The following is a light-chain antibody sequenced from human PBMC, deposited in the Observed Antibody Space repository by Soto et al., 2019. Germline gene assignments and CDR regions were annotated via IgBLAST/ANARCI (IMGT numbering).Light chain of an antibody. CDR3: QPYDNSPWT. V-gene: IGKV3-20*01. J-gene: IGKJ1*01. CDR2: GAS. CDR1: QSVSSSY. Sequence: EIVLTQSPGTLSLSPGEGATLSCRASQSVSSSYLAWYQQKPGQAPRLLIYGASSRATGIPDRFSGGGSGTDFTLAISRLEPEDLVVYYCQPYDNSPWTFGQGTKVEIK.